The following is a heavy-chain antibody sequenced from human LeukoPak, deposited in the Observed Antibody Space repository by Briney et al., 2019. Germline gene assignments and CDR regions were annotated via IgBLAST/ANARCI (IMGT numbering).Heavy chain of an antibody. CDR1: GFTFSSYA. J-gene: IGHJ5*02. V-gene: IGHV3-30-3*01. Sequence: GGSLRLSCAASGFTFSSYAMHWVRQAPGKGLEWVAVISYDGSNKYYADSVKGRFTISRDNSKNTLYLQMNGLRAEDTAVYYCARGYCSSTSCSPPSPWGQGTLVTVSS. CDR2: ISYDGSNK. CDR3: ARGYCSSTSCSPPSP. D-gene: IGHD2-2*01.